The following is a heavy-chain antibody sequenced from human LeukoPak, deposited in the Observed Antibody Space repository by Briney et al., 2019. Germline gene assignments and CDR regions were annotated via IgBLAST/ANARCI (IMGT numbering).Heavy chain of an antibody. CDR2: IYSGGST. CDR3: ARGVAAAGPYNWFDP. V-gene: IGHV3-66*01. Sequence: GGSLRLSCAASGFTVSSNYMSWVRQAPGKGLGWVSVIYSGGSTYYADSVKGRFTISRDNSKNTLYLQMNSLRAEDTAVYYCARGVAAAGPYNWFDPWGQGTLVTVSS. CDR1: GFTVSSNY. D-gene: IGHD6-13*01. J-gene: IGHJ5*02.